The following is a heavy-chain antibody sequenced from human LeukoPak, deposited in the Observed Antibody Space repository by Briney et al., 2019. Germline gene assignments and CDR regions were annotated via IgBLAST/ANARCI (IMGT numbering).Heavy chain of an antibody. CDR3: ARYEEFSTGYSASSPRHYFDH. J-gene: IGHJ4*02. D-gene: IGHD3/OR15-3a*01. CDR1: GGSIKSYY. CDR2: IYYTGST. Sequence: SETLSLTCTVSGGSIKSYYWSWIRQPPGKGLECIGHIYYTGSTYYKPFLESRVTISVDMAKNQISLKLSSVTAADTAVYYCARYEEFSTGYSASSPRHYFDHWGQGTLVTVSS. V-gene: IGHV4-59*01.